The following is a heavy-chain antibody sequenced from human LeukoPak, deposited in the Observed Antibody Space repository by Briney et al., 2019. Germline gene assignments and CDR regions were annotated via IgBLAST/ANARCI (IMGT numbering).Heavy chain of an antibody. D-gene: IGHD4-11*01. J-gene: IGHJ3*02. CDR1: GFTFSSYS. CDR3: ARDRMTTNAFDI. Sequence: GGSLRLSCAASGFTFSSYSMNWVRQAPGKGLEWVSYISGSSSAIHYADSVKGRFTISRDNAKNSLYLQVNSQRDEDTAVYYCARDRMTTNAFDIWGQGTMVAVSS. CDR2: ISGSSSAI. V-gene: IGHV3-48*02.